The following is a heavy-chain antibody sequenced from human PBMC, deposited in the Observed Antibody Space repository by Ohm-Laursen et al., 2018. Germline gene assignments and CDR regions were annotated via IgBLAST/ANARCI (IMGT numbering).Heavy chain of an antibody. J-gene: IGHJ3*02. D-gene: IGHD1-26*01. CDR2: ISSSGSTI. Sequence: SLRLSCAASGFTFSSYEMDWVRQAPGKGLEWVSYISSSGSTIYYADSVKGRFTFSRDNAKNSLYLQMNSLRAEDTAVHYCARVSKQWELLLDGFDIWGQGTMVTVSS. CDR3: ARVSKQWELLLDGFDI. CDR1: GFTFSSYE. V-gene: IGHV3-48*03.